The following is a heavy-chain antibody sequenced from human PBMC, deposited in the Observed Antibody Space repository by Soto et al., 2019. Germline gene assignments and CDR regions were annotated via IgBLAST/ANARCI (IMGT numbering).Heavy chain of an antibody. J-gene: IGHJ4*02. CDR1: GGSISSSSYY. CDR3: ARSLVGATTLGFDY. CDR2: IYYSGST. D-gene: IGHD1-26*01. Sequence: SETLSLTCTVSGGSISSSSYYWGWIRQPPGKGLEWIGSIYYSGSTYYNPSLKSRVTISVDTSKNQFSLKLSSVTAADTAVYYCARSLVGATTLGFDYWGQGTLVTVSS. V-gene: IGHV4-39*01.